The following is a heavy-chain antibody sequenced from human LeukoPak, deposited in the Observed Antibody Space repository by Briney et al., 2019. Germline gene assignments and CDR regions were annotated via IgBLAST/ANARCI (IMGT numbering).Heavy chain of an antibody. J-gene: IGHJ4*02. D-gene: IGHD1-1*01. V-gene: IGHV5-51*01. CDR1: GYSFTTYW. CDR3: ARGPRGGNWNEALDY. Sequence: PGESLKISCKASGYSFTTYWIGWVRQMPGKGLEWMGMFYPGDSDNRYSPSFQGQVTISADKSITTAYLQWSSLKASDTAMYYCARGPRGGNWNEALDYWGQGTLVTVSS. CDR2: FYPGDSDN.